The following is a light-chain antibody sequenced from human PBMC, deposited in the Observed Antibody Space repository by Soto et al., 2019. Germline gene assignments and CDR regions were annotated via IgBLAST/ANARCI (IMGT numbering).Light chain of an antibody. J-gene: IGLJ1*01. CDR1: SRDVGGYNY. CDR2: EVS. V-gene: IGLV2-14*01. Sequence: QSALPQPASVSGSPGQSITISCTGTSRDVGGYNYVSWYQQHPGKAPKLLIYEVSNRPSGVSNRFSGSKSGNTASLTISGLQAEDEADYYCSSYTSSSPYVFGTGTKVTVL. CDR3: SSYTSSSPYV.